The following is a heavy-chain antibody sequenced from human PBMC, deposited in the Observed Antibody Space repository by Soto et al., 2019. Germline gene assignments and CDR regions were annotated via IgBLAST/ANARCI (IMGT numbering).Heavy chain of an antibody. V-gene: IGHV3-33*01. CDR2: IWYDGSNK. J-gene: IGHJ6*02. D-gene: IGHD6-6*01. CDR3: ARDRIAALEYYYYGMDV. CDR1: GFTFSSYG. Sequence: QVQLVESGGGVVQPGRSLRLSCAASGFTFSSYGMHWVRQAPGKGLEWVAVIWYDGSNKYYADSVKGRFTISRDNSKNTLYLQMNSLRAEDTAVYYCARDRIAALEYYYYGMDVWGQGTTVTASS.